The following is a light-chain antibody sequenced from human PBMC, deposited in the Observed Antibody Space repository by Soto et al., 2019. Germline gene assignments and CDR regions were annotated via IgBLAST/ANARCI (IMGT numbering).Light chain of an antibody. Sequence: QSVVTQPPSASGTPGQGVTISCSGSTSNIGSNYVYWYQQLPGTAPKLLIYRNNQRPSRVPDRFSGSESGTSASLAISGLRSDDEADYFCATWDDSLNGFSVFGTGTKVTVL. CDR3: ATWDDSLNGFSV. V-gene: IGLV1-47*01. CDR2: RNN. CDR1: TSNIGSNY. J-gene: IGLJ1*01.